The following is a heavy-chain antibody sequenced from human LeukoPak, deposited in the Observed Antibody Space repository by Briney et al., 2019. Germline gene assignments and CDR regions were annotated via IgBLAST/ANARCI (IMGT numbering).Heavy chain of an antibody. Sequence: PGGSLRLSCAASGFTFSRCAMSWVRQIPGKRPEWVASISGSDSTTYYADPVKGRFNISRDNSNNRLYLQINSLRAEDTAIYYCVKDANYFDSGPYLVPFGSWGQGTLVTVSP. J-gene: IGHJ4*02. V-gene: IGHV3-23*01. CDR2: ISGSDSTT. CDR3: VKDANYFDSGPYLVPFGS. CDR1: GFTFSRCA. D-gene: IGHD3-22*01.